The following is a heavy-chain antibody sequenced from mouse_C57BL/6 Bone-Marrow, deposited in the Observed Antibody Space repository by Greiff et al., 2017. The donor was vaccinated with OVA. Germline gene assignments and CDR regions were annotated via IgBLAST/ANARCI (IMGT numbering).Heavy chain of an antibody. CDR3: ARRRNYYGSSHWYFDV. CDR2: IYPGDGDT. D-gene: IGHD1-1*01. V-gene: IGHV1-80*01. CDR1: GYAFSSYW. J-gene: IGHJ1*03. Sequence: QVQLQQSGAELVKPGASVKISCKASGYAFSSYWMNWVKQRPGKGLEWIGQIYPGDGDTNYNGKFKGKATLTADKSSSTAYMQLSSLTSEDSAVYFCARRRNYYGSSHWYFDVWGTGTTVTVSS.